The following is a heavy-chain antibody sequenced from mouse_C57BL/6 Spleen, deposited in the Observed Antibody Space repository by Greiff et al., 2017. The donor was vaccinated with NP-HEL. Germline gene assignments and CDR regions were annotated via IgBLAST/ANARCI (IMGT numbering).Heavy chain of an antibody. D-gene: IGHD2-4*01. V-gene: IGHV1-54*01. CDR1: GYAFTNYL. Sequence: QVQLQQSGAELVRPGTSVKVSCKASGYAFTNYLIEWVKQRPGQGLEWIGVINPGSGGNNYNEKFKGKATLTADKSSSTAYMQLSSLTSEDSAVYFFAISYDYGPFAYWGEGTLVTVSA. J-gene: IGHJ3*01. CDR2: INPGSGGN. CDR3: AISYDYGPFAY.